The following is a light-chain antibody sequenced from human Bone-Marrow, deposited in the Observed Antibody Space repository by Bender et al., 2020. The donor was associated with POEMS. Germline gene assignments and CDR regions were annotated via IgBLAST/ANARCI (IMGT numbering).Light chain of an antibody. CDR3: SSYTTMSTWV. CDR1: SSDVGYYKY. V-gene: IGLV2-14*03. J-gene: IGLJ3*02. Sequence: QSALTQPASMSGSPGQSITISCTGSSSDVGYYKYVSWYQQYPDKAPKLMIYDVSDRPSGISNRFSGSKSGNTASLTISGLQAEDEAYYYCSSYTTMSTWVFGGGTRLTVL. CDR2: DVS.